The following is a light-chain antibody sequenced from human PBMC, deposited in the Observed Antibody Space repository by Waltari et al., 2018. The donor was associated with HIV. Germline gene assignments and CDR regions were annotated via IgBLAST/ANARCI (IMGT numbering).Light chain of an antibody. CDR1: QDIKNN. CDR3: LQLSGLPRT. V-gene: IGKV1-17*01. CDR2: SAS. J-gene: IGKJ1*01. Sequence: DIQMTQSPSSLSASVGDRVTITCRAGQDIKNNLGWYQQQPGKAPRRLIYSASTLHTGVSSRFRGGGSGTHFTLSIDGLQPEDAANYCCLQLSGLPRTFGQGT.